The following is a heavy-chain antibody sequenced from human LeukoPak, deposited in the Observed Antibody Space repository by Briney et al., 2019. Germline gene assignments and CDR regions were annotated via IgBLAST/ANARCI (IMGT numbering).Heavy chain of an antibody. CDR1: GFTVSSNY. CDR2: IYSGGST. D-gene: IGHD3-9*01. CDR3: ARKPLPFEVFDI. V-gene: IGHV3-66*01. Sequence: GGSLRLSCAASGFTVSSNYMSWVRQAPGKGLEWVSVIYSGGSTYYADSVKGRFTISRDNSKNTLYLQMNSLRAEDTAVYYCARKPLPFEVFDIWGQGTMVTVSS. J-gene: IGHJ3*02.